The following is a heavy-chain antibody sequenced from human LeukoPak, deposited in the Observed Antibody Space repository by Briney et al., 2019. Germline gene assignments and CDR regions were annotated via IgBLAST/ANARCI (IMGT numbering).Heavy chain of an antibody. V-gene: IGHV4-39*07. CDR1: GGSISSSIYY. D-gene: IGHD1-26*01. CDR3: ARVGGLIDC. Sequence: SETLSLTCTVSGGSISSSIYYWGWIRQPPGKGLEWIGSIYYSGSTYYNPSLQSRVTISVDKSKNQFSLKLSSVTAADTAVYYCARVGGLIDCWGQGTLVTVSS. CDR2: IYYSGST. J-gene: IGHJ4*02.